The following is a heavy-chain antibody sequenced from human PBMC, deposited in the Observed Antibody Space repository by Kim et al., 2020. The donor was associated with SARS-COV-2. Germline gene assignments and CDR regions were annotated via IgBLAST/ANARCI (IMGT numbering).Heavy chain of an antibody. Sequence: GGSLRLSCAASGFTFSSYGMHWVRQAPGKGLEWVAIIWYDGSNKYYGDSVKGRFTISRDNSKNTLYLQMNSLRAEDTAVYYCAKEVALLNYGMDVWGQGTTVTVSS. CDR2: IWYDGSNK. J-gene: IGHJ6*02. CDR3: AKEVALLNYGMDV. CDR1: GFTFSSYG. V-gene: IGHV3-33*06.